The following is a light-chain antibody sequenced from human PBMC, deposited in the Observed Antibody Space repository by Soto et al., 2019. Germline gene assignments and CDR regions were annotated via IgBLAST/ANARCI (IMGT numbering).Light chain of an antibody. CDR2: EVS. V-gene: IGLV2-14*01. Sequence: QSVLTQPASVSGSPGQSITISCTGTSSDVGGYNYVSWYQQHPGKAPKLMIYEVSNRPSGVSNRFSGSKSGNTASLTISGLQAEDEADYYCSSYTSSSTHWVFGGGTQLTAL. CDR1: SSDVGGYNY. CDR3: SSYTSSSTHWV. J-gene: IGLJ3*02.